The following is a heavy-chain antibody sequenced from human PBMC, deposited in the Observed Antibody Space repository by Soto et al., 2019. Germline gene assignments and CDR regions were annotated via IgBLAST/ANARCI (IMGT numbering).Heavy chain of an antibody. CDR3: ARALSMAQYYYYMDV. Sequence: ASVKVSCKASGYTFTTYGISWVRQAPGQGLERMGWISPYNGDTHYAERFQGRLTMTTDTSATSAYMELRTLSSDDRAVYFCARALSMAQYYYYMDVWGKGTTVTVSS. V-gene: IGHV1-18*01. CDR2: ISPYNGDT. J-gene: IGHJ6*03. CDR1: GYTFTTYG.